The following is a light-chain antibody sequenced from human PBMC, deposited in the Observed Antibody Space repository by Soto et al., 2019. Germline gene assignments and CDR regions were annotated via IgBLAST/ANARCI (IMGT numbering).Light chain of an antibody. V-gene: IGKV3-20*01. Sequence: EIVLTQSPATLSLSPGEKATLSCRASQSVGSDLAWYQQKPGQAPRLLIYGTSSRATGIPDRFSGSGSGTDFTLTISRLEPEDFAVYYCQQYGNSPITFGQGTRLEIK. CDR3: QQYGNSPIT. CDR2: GTS. J-gene: IGKJ5*01. CDR1: QSVGSD.